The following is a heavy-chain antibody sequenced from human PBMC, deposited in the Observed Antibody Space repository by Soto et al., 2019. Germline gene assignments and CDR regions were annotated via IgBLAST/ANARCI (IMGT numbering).Heavy chain of an antibody. V-gene: IGHV1-69*13. CDR2: IIPIFGTA. CDR3: ARWDGGDYVSWFDP. Sequence: XVKVSCKASGGTFSSYAISRVRRAPGQGLEWMGGIIPIFGTANYAQKFQGRVTITADESTSTAYMELRSLRSDDTAVYYCARWDGGDYVSWFDPWGQGALVTVSS. J-gene: IGHJ5*02. D-gene: IGHD4-17*01. CDR1: GGTFSSYA.